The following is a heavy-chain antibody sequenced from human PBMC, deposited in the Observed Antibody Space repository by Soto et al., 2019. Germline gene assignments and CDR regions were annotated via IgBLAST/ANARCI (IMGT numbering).Heavy chain of an antibody. CDR1: GGSINSGGYS. CDR3: ARGYRQSGYSSSWVFDY. J-gene: IGHJ4*02. CDR2: IFYSGST. Sequence: QVQLQASGPGPGKPSQTLSLICPVAGGSINSGGYSLNWIGQPPGKGRDWVGYIFYSGSTYYNPFLRSRVTISADTSENQFSLNLSSVTAADTAVYFCARGYRQSGYSSSWVFDYWGQGTLVNVSS. V-gene: IGHV4-31*03. D-gene: IGHD6-13*01.